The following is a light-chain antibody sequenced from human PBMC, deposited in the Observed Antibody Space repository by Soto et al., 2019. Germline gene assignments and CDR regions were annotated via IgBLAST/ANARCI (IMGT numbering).Light chain of an antibody. CDR1: SSDVGSYNL. V-gene: IGLV2-23*02. CDR2: EIS. J-gene: IGLJ3*02. Sequence: QSALTQPASVSGSPGQSITISCTGTSSDVGSYNLVYWYQQHPGKAPKLLIYEISKRPSGVSNRFSGSKCGNKASLTVSGLQGEDDADYYCCSYAGSSGVERVFGGGTKLTVL. CDR3: CSYAGSSGVERV.